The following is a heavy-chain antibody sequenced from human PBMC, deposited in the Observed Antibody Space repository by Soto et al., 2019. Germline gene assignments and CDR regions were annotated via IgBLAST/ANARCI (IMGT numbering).Heavy chain of an antibody. CDR1: GFTFSSYG. CDR3: AKGSGWSSAFDY. D-gene: IGHD6-19*01. V-gene: IGHV3-30*18. Sequence: QVQLLESGGGVVQPGRSLRLSCAASGFTFSSYGMHWVRQAPGKGLEWVAVISYDGSNKYYADSVKGRFTISRDNSKNTLYLQMNSLRAEDTAVYYCAKGSGWSSAFDYWGQGTLVTVSS. J-gene: IGHJ4*02. CDR2: ISYDGSNK.